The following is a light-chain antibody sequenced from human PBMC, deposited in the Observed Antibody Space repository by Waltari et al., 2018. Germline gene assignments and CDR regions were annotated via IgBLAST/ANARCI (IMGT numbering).Light chain of an antibody. CDR2: GSS. CDR3: HQYNSGPKT. J-gene: IGKJ1*01. Sequence: DIVLTPSPATLSVSPGQRATLPCRASQSIMNNLAWYQQKPGQAPRPLIYGSSSRTTDVPARFSGSGSGTEFTLTISSLRSGDSAIYYGHQYNSGPKTFGQGTKVEI. CDR1: QSIMNN. V-gene: IGKV3-15*01.